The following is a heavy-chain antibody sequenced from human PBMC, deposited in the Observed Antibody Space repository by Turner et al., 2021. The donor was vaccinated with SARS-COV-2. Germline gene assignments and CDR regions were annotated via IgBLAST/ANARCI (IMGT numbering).Heavy chain of an antibody. CDR3: AKPEYSYAYSPNYFDY. D-gene: IGHD5-18*01. Sequence: QVQLVESGGGVVQPGRSLRLSCAASGFTFSSYGMHWVRQAPGKGLEWVAVISYDGSNKYYADSVKGRFTISRDNSKNTLYLQMNSLRAEDTAVYYCAKPEYSYAYSPNYFDYWGQGTLVTVSS. CDR2: ISYDGSNK. CDR1: GFTFSSYG. J-gene: IGHJ4*02. V-gene: IGHV3-30*18.